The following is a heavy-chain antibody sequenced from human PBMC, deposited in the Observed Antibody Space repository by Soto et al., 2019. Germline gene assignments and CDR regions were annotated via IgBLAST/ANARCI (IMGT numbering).Heavy chain of an antibody. CDR1: GYTFTAYY. CDR3: ARCSYTATTRIDDN. D-gene: IGHD4-17*01. CDR2: INPNSATT. Sequence: ASVKVSCKASGYTFTAYYLHWVRQAPGQGLEWMGWINPNSATTKYVGKFQGRVTMTRDTSISTAYMELTDLRSDDTAVYYCARCSYTATTRIDDNCGQGTRGTVCS. J-gene: IGHJ4*02. V-gene: IGHV1-2*02.